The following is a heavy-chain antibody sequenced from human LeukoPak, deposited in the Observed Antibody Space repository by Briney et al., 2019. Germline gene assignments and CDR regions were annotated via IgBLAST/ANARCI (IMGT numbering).Heavy chain of an antibody. J-gene: IGHJ4*02. CDR2: IGPAGDT. D-gene: IGHD1-26*01. V-gene: IGHV3-13*01. Sequence: PGGSLRLSCAASGFTFSSYDMHWVRQATGKGLEWVSSIGPAGDTYYPGSVKGRFTISRENAKNSLYLQMNSLRAGDTAVYYCARMSGSYVDYWGQGTLVTVSS. CDR3: ARMSGSYVDY. CDR1: GFTFSSYD.